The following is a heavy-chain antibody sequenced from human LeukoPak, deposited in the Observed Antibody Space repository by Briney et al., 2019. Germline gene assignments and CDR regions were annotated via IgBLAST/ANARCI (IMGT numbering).Heavy chain of an antibody. CDR1: GGSISRCNW. CDR2: IYHSGST. D-gene: IGHD3-3*01. CDR3: AREDYDDSGAWYFDL. J-gene: IGHJ2*01. V-gene: IGHV4-4*02. Sequence: SETLSLTCAVSGGSISRCNWWSWVRQPPGKGLEWIGEIYHSGSTNYNPSLKSRVTISVDKSKNQFSLKLSSVTVADTAVYYCAREDYDDSGAWYFDLWGRGTLVTVSS.